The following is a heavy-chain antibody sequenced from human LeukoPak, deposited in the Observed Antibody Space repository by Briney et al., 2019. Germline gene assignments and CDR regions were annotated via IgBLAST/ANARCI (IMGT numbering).Heavy chain of an antibody. D-gene: IGHD6-19*01. CDR1: GFTFSSYA. V-gene: IGHV3-21*01. Sequence: PGGSLRLSCAASGFTFSSYAMSWVRQAPGKGLEWVSSISSSGGNTYYADSVKGRFTISRDNAKNSLYLQMNSLRAEDTAVYYCARDESSGWFGPYFDYWGQGTLVTVSS. J-gene: IGHJ4*01. CDR3: ARDESSGWFGPYFDY. CDR2: ISSSGGNT.